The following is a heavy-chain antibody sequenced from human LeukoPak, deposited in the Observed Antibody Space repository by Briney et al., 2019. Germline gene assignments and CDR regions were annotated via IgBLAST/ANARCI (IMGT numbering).Heavy chain of an antibody. Sequence: SVKVSCKASGGTFSSYAISWVRQAPGQGLEWMGGIIPIFGTANYAQKFQGKVTITTDESASTAYMELSSLRSEDTAVYYCAREGGGNSVIAAAGTRWFDPWGQGTLVTVSS. CDR1: GGTFSSYA. D-gene: IGHD6-13*01. V-gene: IGHV1-69*05. J-gene: IGHJ5*02. CDR2: IIPIFGTA. CDR3: AREGGGNSVIAAAGTRWFDP.